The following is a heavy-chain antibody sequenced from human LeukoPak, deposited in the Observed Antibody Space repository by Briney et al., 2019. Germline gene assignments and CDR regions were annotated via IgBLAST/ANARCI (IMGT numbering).Heavy chain of an antibody. CDR1: GFSLSTSGMC. CDR2: IDWDDDK. Sequence: SGPALLKPTPTLTLTFTFSGFSLSTSGMCVSWIRQPPGKALEWLSRIDWDDDKYYSTSLKTRLTISKDTSKNQVVLTMTNMDPVDTATYYCARIGGGYSGSYYPYYFDYWGQGTLVTVSS. J-gene: IGHJ4*02. D-gene: IGHD1-26*01. CDR3: ARIGGGYSGSYYPYYFDY. V-gene: IGHV2-70*11.